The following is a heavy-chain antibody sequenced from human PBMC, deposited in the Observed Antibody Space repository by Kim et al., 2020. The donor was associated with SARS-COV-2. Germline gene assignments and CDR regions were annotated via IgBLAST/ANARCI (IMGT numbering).Heavy chain of an antibody. D-gene: IGHD5-18*01. CDR2: SSSNGGST. V-gene: IGHV3-64D*09. Sequence: GGSLRLSCTASGFTFSSYAMHWVRQAPGKGLEYVSASSSNGGSTYYVDSAKGRFTISRDNSKNTLYLKMSRLRAEDTAVYYCVKYFVDKAMGKGDAFHIWGQGTRVTISS. CDR3: VKYFVDKAMGKGDAFHI. CDR1: GFTFSSYA. J-gene: IGHJ3*02.